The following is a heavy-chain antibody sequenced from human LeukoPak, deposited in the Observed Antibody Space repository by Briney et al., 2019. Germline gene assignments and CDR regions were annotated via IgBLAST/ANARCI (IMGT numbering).Heavy chain of an antibody. D-gene: IGHD5-18*01. J-gene: IGHJ4*02. CDR3: ARDGYSYGLLCPFDY. CDR2: IRYDGDSK. V-gene: IGHV3-30*02. Sequence: GGSLRLSCVASGFRFSDYGMNWVRQAPGKGLEWVAFIRYDGDSKFYADSVKGRITISRDNSKNTLSLQMNSLRAEDTAVYYCARDGYSYGLLCPFDYWGQGTLVTVSS. CDR1: GFRFSDYG.